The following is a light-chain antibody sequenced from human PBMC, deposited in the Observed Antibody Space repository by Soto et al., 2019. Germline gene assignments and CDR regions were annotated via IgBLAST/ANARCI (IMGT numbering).Light chain of an antibody. CDR1: QSVGNN. CDR2: DAS. CDR3: QQHGNWPPIT. J-gene: IGKJ5*01. Sequence: EIVMTQSPATLSVSPGDSAALSCWASQSVGNNLAWYQQRPGQAPRLLIYDASTRATGIPARFSGSGSGTEFTLTISSLQSEDFAVYYCQQHGNWPPITFGQGTRLEIK. V-gene: IGKV3-15*01.